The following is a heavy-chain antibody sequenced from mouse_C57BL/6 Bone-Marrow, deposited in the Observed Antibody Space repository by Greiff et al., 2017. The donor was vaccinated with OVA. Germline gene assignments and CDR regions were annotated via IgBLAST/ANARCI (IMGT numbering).Heavy chain of an antibody. CDR2: IYPGSGNT. J-gene: IGHJ2*01. Sequence: QVQLQQSGAELVRPGASVKLSCKASGYTFTDYYINWVKQRPGQGLEWIARIYPGSGNTYYNEKFKGKATLTAEKSSSPAYMQLSSLTSEDSAVYFCARGGIYDGYYVGYWGQGTTLTVSS. D-gene: IGHD2-3*01. V-gene: IGHV1-76*01. CDR3: ARGGIYDGYYVGY. CDR1: GYTFTDYY.